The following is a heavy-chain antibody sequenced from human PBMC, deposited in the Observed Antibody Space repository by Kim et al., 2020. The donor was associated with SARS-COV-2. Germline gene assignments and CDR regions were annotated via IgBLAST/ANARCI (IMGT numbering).Heavy chain of an antibody. CDR2: IWYDGSNK. Sequence: GGSLRLSCEASGFTFSNYGMHWVRQAPGKGLEWVAVIWYDGSNKHYADSMKGRLTISRDNSRNTLHLLMNSLRVEDTAVYFCARGINGYGSGSFYGYYYYGMDVWGQGTTVTVSS. CDR1: GFTFSNYG. J-gene: IGHJ6*02. V-gene: IGHV3-33*01. CDR3: ARGINGYGSGSFYGYYYYGMDV. D-gene: IGHD3-10*01.